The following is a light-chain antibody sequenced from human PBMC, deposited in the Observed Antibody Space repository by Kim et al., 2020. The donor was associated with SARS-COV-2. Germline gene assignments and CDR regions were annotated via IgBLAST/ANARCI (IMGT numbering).Light chain of an antibody. CDR3: QSFDSSNQV. J-gene: IGLJ2*01. CDR2: EDN. V-gene: IGLV6-57*03. CDR1: SGGSASHS. Sequence: GKTATITGTRSSGGSASHSVQWYQQRPGSAPTTVIYEDNQRPSGFPDRFSGSIDSSSNSASLTISGLKTADEADYYCQSFDSSNQVFGGGTQLTVL.